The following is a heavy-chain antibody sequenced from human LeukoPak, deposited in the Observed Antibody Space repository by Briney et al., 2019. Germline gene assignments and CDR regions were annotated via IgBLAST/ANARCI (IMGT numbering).Heavy chain of an antibody. CDR1: GGSFSGYY. CDR2: INHSGST. J-gene: IGHJ5*02. D-gene: IGHD3-3*01. Sequence: SETLSLTCAVYGGSFSGYYWSWIRQPPGKGLEWIGEINHSGSTNYNPSLKSRVTISVDTSKNQFSLKLSSVTAADTAVYYCARGRPNDFWSGYPRNWFDPWGQGTLVTVSS. V-gene: IGHV4-34*01. CDR3: ARGRPNDFWSGYPRNWFDP.